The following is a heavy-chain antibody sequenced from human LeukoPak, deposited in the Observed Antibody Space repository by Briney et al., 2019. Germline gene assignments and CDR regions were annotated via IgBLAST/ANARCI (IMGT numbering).Heavy chain of an antibody. J-gene: IGHJ4*02. CDR3: VKGYCSSISCYGDY. D-gene: IGHD2-2*01. Sequence: PGGSLTLSCAASGFTFSAYGMHWVRQAPGKGLEWVAVIWHDGRNTFYGDSVKGRFTISRDNSKNTLYLQMSSLRAEDTAVYYCVKGYCSSISCYGDYWGQGTLVTVSS. CDR2: IWHDGRNT. V-gene: IGHV3-30*02. CDR1: GFTFSAYG.